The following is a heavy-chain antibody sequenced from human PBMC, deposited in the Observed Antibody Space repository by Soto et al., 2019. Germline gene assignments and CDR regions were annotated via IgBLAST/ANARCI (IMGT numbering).Heavy chain of an antibody. D-gene: IGHD4-4*01. J-gene: IGHJ4*02. Sequence: SETLSLTCTVSGGSISSGGYYWSWIRQHPGKGLEWIGYIFYSGTTYYNPSLKSRVTISVDTSKNQFSLKLSSVTAADTAVYYCARSDNYVPFEYWGQGTLVTVSS. CDR3: ARSDNYVPFEY. V-gene: IGHV4-31*03. CDR2: IFYSGTT. CDR1: GGSISSGGYY.